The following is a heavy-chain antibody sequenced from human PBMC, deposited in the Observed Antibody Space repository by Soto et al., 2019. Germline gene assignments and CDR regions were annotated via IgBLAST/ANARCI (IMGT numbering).Heavy chain of an antibody. J-gene: IGHJ4*02. V-gene: IGHV3-30*02. CDR2: ISHDGSNT. CDR1: GFTFSSYG. CDR3: AKGGRQWLVTSDFNY. D-gene: IGHD6-19*01. Sequence: GGSLRLSCAASGFTFSSYGMHWVRQAPGKGLEWVAVISHDGSNTHYADSVKGRFTISRDNSKNTVSLEMTSLRAEDTAVYYCAKGGRQWLVTSDFNYWGQGALVTVSS.